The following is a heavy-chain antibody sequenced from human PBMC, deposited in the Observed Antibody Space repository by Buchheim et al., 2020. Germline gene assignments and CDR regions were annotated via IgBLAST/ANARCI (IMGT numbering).Heavy chain of an antibody. CDR3: AKDSELYDSSGYYYSRGYNDY. Sequence: QVQLVESGGGVVQPGRSLRLSCAASGFTFSSYGMHWVRQAPGKGLEWVAVISYDGSNKYYADSVKGRFTISRDNSKNTLYLQMNSLRAEDTAVYYCAKDSELYDSSGYYYSRGYNDYWGQGTL. D-gene: IGHD3-22*01. CDR2: ISYDGSNK. V-gene: IGHV3-30*18. J-gene: IGHJ4*02. CDR1: GFTFSSYG.